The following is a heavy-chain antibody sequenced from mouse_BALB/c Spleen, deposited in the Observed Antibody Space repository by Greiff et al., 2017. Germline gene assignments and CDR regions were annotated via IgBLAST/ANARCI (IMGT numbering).Heavy chain of an antibody. D-gene: IGHD2-1*01. CDR1: GFNIKDYY. CDR2: IDPENGDT. V-gene: IGHV14-4*02. CDR3: NAGGKDAMDY. J-gene: IGHJ4*01. Sequence: VQLQQSGAELVRSGASVKLSCTASGFNIKDYYMHWVKQRPEQGLEWIGWIDPENGDTEYAPKFQGKATMTADTSSNTAYLQLSSLTSEDTAFYYCNAGGKDAMDYWGQGTSVTVSS.